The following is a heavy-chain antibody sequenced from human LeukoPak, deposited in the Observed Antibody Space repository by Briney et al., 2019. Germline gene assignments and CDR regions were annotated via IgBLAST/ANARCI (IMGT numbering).Heavy chain of an antibody. J-gene: IGHJ4*02. CDR2: ISLRGRT. CDR3: ARLGATTYRSDY. V-gene: IGHV4-4*02. Sequence: SETLSLTCGVSGGSITTTNFWSWVRQPPGGGLEWIGEISLRGRTQYNPSLKSRVTISVDTSKSQFSLNLSSVSAADTAVYYCARLGATTYRSDYWGQGTLVTVSS. D-gene: IGHD4-17*01. CDR1: GGSITTTNF.